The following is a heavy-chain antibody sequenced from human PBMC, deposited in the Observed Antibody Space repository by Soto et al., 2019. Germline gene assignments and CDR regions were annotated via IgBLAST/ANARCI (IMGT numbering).Heavy chain of an antibody. V-gene: IGHV1-69*02. CDR2: IIPILGIA. Sequence: QVQLVQSGAEVKKPGSSVKVSCKASGGTFSSYTISWVRQATGQGLEWMGRIIPILGIANYAQKFQGRVTITADKSASTAYMELSSLRSEDTAVYYCASLGGVIPYYFDYWGQGTLVTVSS. J-gene: IGHJ4*02. D-gene: IGHD3-16*02. CDR1: GGTFSSYT. CDR3: ASLGGVIPYYFDY.